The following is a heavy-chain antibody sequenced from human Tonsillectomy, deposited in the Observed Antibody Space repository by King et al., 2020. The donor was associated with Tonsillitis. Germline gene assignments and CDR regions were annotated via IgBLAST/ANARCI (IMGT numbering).Heavy chain of an antibody. CDR1: GYSFTTYS. J-gene: IGHJ4*02. CDR3: ARDGAFGYKKFDG. D-gene: IGHD5-18*01. CDR2: INTKTGNP. V-gene: IGHV7-4-1*01. Sequence: QLVQSGSELKKPGASVKVSCTASGYSFTTYSMSWLRQAPGQGLEWLGWINTKTGNPTYAQGFTGRFVFSLDTSVSTAYLQIPSPKTEDTAVYYCARDGAFGYKKFDGGGQGSLVTVSS.